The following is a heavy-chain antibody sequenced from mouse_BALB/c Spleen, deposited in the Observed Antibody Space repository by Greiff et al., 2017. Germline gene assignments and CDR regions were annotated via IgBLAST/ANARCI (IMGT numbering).Heavy chain of an antibody. Sequence: EVQLQESGGGLVKPGGSLKLSCAASGFTFSSYAMSWVRQSPEKRLEWVAEISSGGSYTYYPDTVTGRFTISRDNAKNTLYLEMSSLRSEDTAMYYCARNSDYGGAWFAYWGQGTLVTVSA. D-gene: IGHD2-4*01. CDR3: ARNSDYGGAWFAY. CDR2: ISSGGSYT. V-gene: IGHV5-9-4*01. CDR1: GFTFSSYA. J-gene: IGHJ3*01.